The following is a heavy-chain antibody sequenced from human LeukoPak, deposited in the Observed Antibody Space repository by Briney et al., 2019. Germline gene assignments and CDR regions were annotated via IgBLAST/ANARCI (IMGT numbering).Heavy chain of an antibody. CDR3: ARGGIVVVPATSAPFDY. Sequence: GGSLRLSCAASGFTFSNAWMSWVRQAPGKGLEWVSVIYSGGSTYYADSVKGRFTISRDNSKNTLYLQMNSLRAEDTAVYYCARGGIVVVPATSAPFDYWGQGTLVTVSS. D-gene: IGHD2-2*01. V-gene: IGHV3-53*01. CDR1: GFTFSNAW. J-gene: IGHJ4*02. CDR2: IYSGGST.